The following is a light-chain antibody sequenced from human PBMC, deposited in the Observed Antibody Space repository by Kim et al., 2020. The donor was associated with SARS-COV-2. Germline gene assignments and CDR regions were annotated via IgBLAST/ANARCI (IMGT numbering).Light chain of an antibody. J-gene: IGKJ2*03. CDR3: QQSYKTPFS. V-gene: IGKV1-39*01. Sequence: LSASVGDRVTITCRASQSISNYLNWYQQEPGKAPKLLIYAASSLQSGVSSRFSGSGSGTDFTLTIGSLQPEDFATYFCQQSYKTPFSFGQGTKLEI. CDR1: QSISNY. CDR2: AAS.